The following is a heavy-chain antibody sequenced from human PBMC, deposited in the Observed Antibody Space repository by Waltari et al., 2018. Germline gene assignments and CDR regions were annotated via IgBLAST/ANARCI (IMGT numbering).Heavy chain of an antibody. CDR1: GYSISSGYY. J-gene: IGHJ5*02. V-gene: IGHV4-38-2*02. CDR2: SYHSGST. D-gene: IGHD2-15*01. CDR3: ARDDRYCSGGSCYRWFDP. Sequence: QVQLQESGPGLVKPSETLSLTCAVSGYSISSGYYWGWIRQPPGKGLEWIGSSYHSGSTYYNPSLKSRVTISVDTSKNQFSLKLSSVTAADTAVYYCARDDRYCSGGSCYRWFDPWGQGTLVTVSS.